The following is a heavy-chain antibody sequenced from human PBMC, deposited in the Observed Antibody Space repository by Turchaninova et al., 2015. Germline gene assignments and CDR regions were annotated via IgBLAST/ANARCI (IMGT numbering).Heavy chain of an antibody. J-gene: IGHJ4*02. CDR2: KWYDGSNK. CDR1: GFTLRASG. CDR3: ARDLSGYLDY. D-gene: IGHD5-12*01. V-gene: IGHV3-33*01. Sequence: QVQLLESGGGVVQPGRCLGASWSVSGFTLRASGMDWGSKGPGKGRGGVAVKWYDGSNKDYADSVKGRFTISRDNSKNTLYLQMNSLRAEDTAVYYCARDLSGYLDYWGQETLVTVSS.